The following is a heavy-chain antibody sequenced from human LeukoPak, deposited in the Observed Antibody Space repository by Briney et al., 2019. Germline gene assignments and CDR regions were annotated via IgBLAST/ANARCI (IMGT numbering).Heavy chain of an antibody. D-gene: IGHD5-24*01. V-gene: IGHV1-24*01. CDR2: FDPEDGET. CDR1: GYTLTELS. Sequence: ASVKVSCKVSGYTLTELSMHWVRQAPGKGLEWMGGFDPEDGETICAQKFQGRVTMTEDTSTDTAYMELSSLRSEDTAVYYCATAQEMATILYYWGQGTLVTVSS. CDR3: ATAQEMATILYY. J-gene: IGHJ4*02.